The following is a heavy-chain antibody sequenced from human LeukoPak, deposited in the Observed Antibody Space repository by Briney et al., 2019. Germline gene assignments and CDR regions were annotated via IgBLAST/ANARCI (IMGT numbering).Heavy chain of an antibody. CDR3: ARAPFYGTNSRGAFDS. Sequence: PSETLSLTCTVSGGSISNFYWSWIRQPPGKGLEWIGYISYRGSTNYNPSLKSRVTISVDTSNNLFSLKLGYVTAADTAVYCCARAPFYGTNSRGAFDSWGQGTMVTVCS. CDR2: ISYRGST. CDR1: GGSISNFY. D-gene: IGHD4-23*01. V-gene: IGHV4-59*01. J-gene: IGHJ3*02.